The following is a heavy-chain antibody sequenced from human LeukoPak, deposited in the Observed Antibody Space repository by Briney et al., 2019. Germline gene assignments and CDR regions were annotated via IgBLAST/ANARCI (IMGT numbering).Heavy chain of an antibody. D-gene: IGHD6-6*01. CDR1: GDSVSSNSAA. J-gene: IGHJ4*02. CDR3: VRNIGDRLDY. V-gene: IGHV6-1*01. Sequence: SQTLSLTCAISGDSVSSNSAAWNWIRQSPSRGLEWLGRTYYRSKWYNDYAASLKSRITVNPDTSKNQFSLHLNSVTPEDTALYYCVRNIGDRLDYWGQGTLVTVSS. CDR2: TYYRSKWYN.